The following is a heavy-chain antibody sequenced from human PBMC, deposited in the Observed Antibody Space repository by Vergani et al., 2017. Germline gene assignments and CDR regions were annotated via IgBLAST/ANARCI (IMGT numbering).Heavy chain of an antibody. Sequence: QVQLQESGPGLVKPSETLSLTCTVSGGSISSYYWSWIRQPPGKGLEWIGYIYYSGSTNYNPSLKSRVTISVDTSKNQFSLKLSSVTAADTAVYYCGREAPRYYYGMDVWGQGTTVTVSS. CDR3: GREAPRYYYGMDV. CDR2: IYYSGST. V-gene: IGHV4-59*01. CDR1: GGSISSYY. J-gene: IGHJ6*02.